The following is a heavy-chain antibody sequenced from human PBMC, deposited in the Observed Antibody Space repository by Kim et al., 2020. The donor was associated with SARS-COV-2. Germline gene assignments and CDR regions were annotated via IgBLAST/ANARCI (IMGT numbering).Heavy chain of an antibody. J-gene: IGHJ3*02. D-gene: IGHD5-18*01. CDR3: VKGKDTINVFDI. V-gene: IGHV3-9*01. Sequence: GYANTVKGRFTISRDNSKNSLYLQMNSLRVEETALYYCVKGKDTINVFDIWGQGTMVTVSS.